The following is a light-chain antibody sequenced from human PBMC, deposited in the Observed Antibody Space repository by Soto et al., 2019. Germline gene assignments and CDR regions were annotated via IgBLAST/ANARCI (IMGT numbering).Light chain of an antibody. J-gene: IGLJ2*01. CDR3: CSYTSSDSVV. Sequence: QSALTQPASVSGSPGQSLTISCTGTSSDVGRYNAVSWYQQHPGKAPKFIIYEVTKRPSGISDRFSGSKSGNTASLTISGLQAEDEADYYCCSYTSSDSVVFGGGTKLTVL. V-gene: IGLV2-23*02. CDR2: EVT. CDR1: SSDVGRYNA.